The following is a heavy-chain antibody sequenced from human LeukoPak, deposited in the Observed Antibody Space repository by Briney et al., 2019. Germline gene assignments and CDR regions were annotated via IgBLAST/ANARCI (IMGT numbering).Heavy chain of an antibody. Sequence: PSETLSLTCTVSGGSITGISYYWNWLRQPPGKELEWIGRIYQTGNADYKPSLKSRVTISVDTTNNQFSLRLSSVTAADTAVYYCAGGLDYVDVWGKGITVSVSS. V-gene: IGHV4-39*02. D-gene: IGHD3-9*01. CDR1: GGSITGISYY. CDR2: IYQTGNA. CDR3: AGGLDYVDV. J-gene: IGHJ6*03.